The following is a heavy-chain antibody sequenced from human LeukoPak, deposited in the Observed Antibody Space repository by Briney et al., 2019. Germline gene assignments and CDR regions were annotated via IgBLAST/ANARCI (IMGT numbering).Heavy chain of an antibody. Sequence: SETLSLTCTVSGVSISSSNSYWGWIRQPPGKGLEWIGSIYYSGNTYYNASLKSQVSISIDTSKNQFSLRLTSVTAADTAVYYCARQTGSGLFILPGGQGTLVTLSS. CDR3: ARQTGSGLFILP. CDR1: GVSISSSNSY. CDR2: IYYSGNT. D-gene: IGHD3/OR15-3a*01. J-gene: IGHJ4*02. V-gene: IGHV4-39*01.